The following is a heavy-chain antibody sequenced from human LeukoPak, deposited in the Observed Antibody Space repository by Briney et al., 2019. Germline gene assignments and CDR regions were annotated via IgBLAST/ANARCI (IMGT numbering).Heavy chain of an antibody. CDR3: AKKGVSGSRGTLDP. V-gene: IGHV3-23*01. D-gene: IGHD1-26*01. J-gene: IGHJ5*02. CDR1: GFTFSSSP. CDR2: LSDSGSYT. Sequence: GGSLRLSCAASGFTFSSSPMTWVRQAPGKGLEWVSTLSDSGSYTFYADSVKGRFTISRDNSKNTLYLQMNSLRVEDTAVYYCAKKGVSGSRGTLDPWGQGILVTVSS.